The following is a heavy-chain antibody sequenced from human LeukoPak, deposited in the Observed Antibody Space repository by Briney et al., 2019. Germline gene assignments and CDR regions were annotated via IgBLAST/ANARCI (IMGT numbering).Heavy chain of an antibody. CDR1: GFAFSTYW. D-gene: IGHD3-22*01. CDR2: IKGDGSDK. Sequence: GGSLRLSCAASGFAFSTYWMSWVRQAPGKGLEWVANIKGDGSDKYYLDSLKGRFTVSRDNAKNSLYLEVNSLRAEDTAVYYCARESDSSGFGAFDIWGQGTMVTVSS. J-gene: IGHJ3*02. CDR3: ARESDSSGFGAFDI. V-gene: IGHV3-7*04.